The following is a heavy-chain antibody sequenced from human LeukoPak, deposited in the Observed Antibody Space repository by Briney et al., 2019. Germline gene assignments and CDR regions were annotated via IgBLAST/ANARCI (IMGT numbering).Heavy chain of an antibody. CDR3: ARALLWFGELLFYFDY. Sequence: GGSLRLSCAASGFTFNNYVMSWVRQAPGKGLEWVSGIDYSGGATNYADSVQGRFTVSRDNSKNTLYLQMNNLRAEDTAVYYCARALLWFGELLFYFDYWGQGTLVTVSP. J-gene: IGHJ4*02. CDR2: IDYSGGAT. CDR1: GFTFNNYV. V-gene: IGHV3-23*01. D-gene: IGHD3-10*01.